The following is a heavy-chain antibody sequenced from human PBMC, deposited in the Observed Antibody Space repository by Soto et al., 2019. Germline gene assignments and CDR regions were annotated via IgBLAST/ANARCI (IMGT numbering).Heavy chain of an antibody. Sequence: QVQLVQSGAEVKKPGSSVKVSCKASGGTFSSYAISWVRQAPGQGLEWMGGIIPIFGTANYAQKFQGRVTITADESTSTAYLELSSLRSEDTAVYYCARHRYSYYESSGYSRPYYYYGMDVWGQGTTVTVSS. CDR2: IIPIFGTA. J-gene: IGHJ6*02. V-gene: IGHV1-69*01. D-gene: IGHD3-22*01. CDR3: ARHRYSYYESSGYSRPYYYYGMDV. CDR1: GGTFSSYA.